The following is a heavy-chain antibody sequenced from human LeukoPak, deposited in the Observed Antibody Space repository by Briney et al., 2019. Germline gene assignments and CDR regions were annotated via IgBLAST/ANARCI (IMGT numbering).Heavy chain of an antibody. CDR2: IYYSGAT. D-gene: IGHD3-10*01. CDR3: ARDYGSGSYYNIDDAFDI. CDR1: GGFISGYY. J-gene: IGHJ3*02. V-gene: IGHV4-59*12. Sequence: SETLSLTCTVSGGFISGYYWSWVRQPPGKGLEFIGHIYYSGATAYNPSLRSRLTMSVDTSKNQFSLRLSSVTAADTAVYYCARDYGSGSYYNIDDAFDIWGQGTMVTVSS.